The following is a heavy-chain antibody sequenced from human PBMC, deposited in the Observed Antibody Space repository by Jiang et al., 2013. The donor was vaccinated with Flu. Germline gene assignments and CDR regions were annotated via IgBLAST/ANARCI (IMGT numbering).Heavy chain of an antibody. D-gene: IGHD3-16*02. Sequence: VQLLESGGGLVQPGRSLRLSCAASGFTFANYAMHWVRQAPGKGLEWVSGITWNSGNMGYADSVKGRFTISRDNANNSVYLQMNSLRPEDTALYYCAKIESRLSNSFTFDNWGQGTLITV. CDR3: AKIESRLSNSFTFDN. CDR1: GFTFANYA. V-gene: IGHV3-9*01. CDR2: ITWNSGNM. J-gene: IGHJ4*02.